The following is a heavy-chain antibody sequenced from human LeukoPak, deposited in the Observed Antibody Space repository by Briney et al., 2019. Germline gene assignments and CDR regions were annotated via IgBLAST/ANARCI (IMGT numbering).Heavy chain of an antibody. CDR2: ISHSGST. CDR1: GDSITNRNW. CDR3: ARDSPAYCSGGNCYNWYFDL. Sequence: SETLSLTCAVSGDSITNRNWWNWVRQPPGKGLEWIGEISHSGSTNYNPSLKSRVTMSVDKSKNEFSLNLSSVTAADTAVYYCARDSPAYCSGGNCYNWYFDLWGRGTLVSVSS. J-gene: IGHJ2*01. D-gene: IGHD2-15*01. V-gene: IGHV4-4*02.